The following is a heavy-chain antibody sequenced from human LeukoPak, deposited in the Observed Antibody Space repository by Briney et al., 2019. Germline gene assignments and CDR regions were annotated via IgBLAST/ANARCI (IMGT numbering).Heavy chain of an antibody. CDR1: GFTFSSYG. CDR3: AKGSNYDSSGLLDY. J-gene: IGHJ4*02. CDR2: ISGSGGST. D-gene: IGHD3-22*01. V-gene: IGHV3-23*01. Sequence: PGGSLRLSCAASGFTFSSYGMSWVRQAPGKGLEWVSTISGSGGSTYYADSVKGRFTISRDNSKNTLYLQMNNLRAEDTAVYYCAKGSNYDSSGLLDYWGQGTLVTVSS.